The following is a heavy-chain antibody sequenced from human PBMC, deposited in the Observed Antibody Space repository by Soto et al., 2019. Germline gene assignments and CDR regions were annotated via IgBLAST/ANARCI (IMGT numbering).Heavy chain of an antibody. CDR2: ISPKSGSA. Sequence: VASVKVSCKASGYTFTDYYIHWVRQAPVQGLEWMGWISPKSGSANFAQKFKGRVSMTRDTSITTAYMELRSLRSDETAVYYCARDLGLHNGYYYGMDVWGQGTTVTVSS. V-gene: IGHV1-2*02. D-gene: IGHD5-12*01. J-gene: IGHJ6*02. CDR3: ARDLGLHNGYYYGMDV. CDR1: GYTFTDYY.